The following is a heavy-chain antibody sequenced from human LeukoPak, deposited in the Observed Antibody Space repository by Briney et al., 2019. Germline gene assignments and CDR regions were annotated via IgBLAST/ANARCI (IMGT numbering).Heavy chain of an antibody. Sequence: ASVKVSCKASGYTFTSYYMHWVRQAPGQGLEWMGIINPSGGSTSYAQKFQGRVTMTRDTSTSTVYMELSSLRSEDTAVYYCAREYCSGTSCSRHYYYYGMDVWGKGTTVTVSS. CDR3: AREYCSGTSCSRHYYYYGMDV. J-gene: IGHJ6*04. D-gene: IGHD2-2*01. CDR2: INPSGGST. CDR1: GYTFTSYY. V-gene: IGHV1-46*01.